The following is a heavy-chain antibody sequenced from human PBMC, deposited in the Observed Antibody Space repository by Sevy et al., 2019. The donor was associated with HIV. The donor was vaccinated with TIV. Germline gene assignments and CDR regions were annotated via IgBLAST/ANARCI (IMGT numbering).Heavy chain of an antibody. CDR2: IYYSGST. V-gene: IGHV4-39*01. D-gene: IGHD3-3*01. CDR1: GGSISSSSYY. J-gene: IGHJ6*02. CDR3: ARQRPYYDCGSGYLVGAAHYYYGMDV. Sequence: SETLSLTCTVSGGSISSSSYYWGWIRQPPGKGLEWIGSIYYSGSTYYNPSLKSRVTISVDTSKIQFSLKLSSVTAADTAVYYCARQRPYYDCGSGYLVGAAHYYYGMDVWGQGTTVTVSS.